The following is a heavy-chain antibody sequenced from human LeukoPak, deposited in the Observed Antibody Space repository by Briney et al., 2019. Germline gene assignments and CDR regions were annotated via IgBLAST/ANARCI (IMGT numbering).Heavy chain of an antibody. J-gene: IGHJ6*02. D-gene: IGHD2-2*01. CDR2: IYPGDSDT. CDR1: GYSFTSYW. V-gene: IGHV5-51*07. Sequence: GESLKISCKGSGYSFTSYWIGWVHQMPGKGLEWMGIIYPGDSDTTYSPSFQGQVTISADKSISTAYLQWSSLKASDTAMYYCARRDGYCSSTSCYADYYCGMDVWGQGTTVTVSS. CDR3: ARRDGYCSSTSCYADYYCGMDV.